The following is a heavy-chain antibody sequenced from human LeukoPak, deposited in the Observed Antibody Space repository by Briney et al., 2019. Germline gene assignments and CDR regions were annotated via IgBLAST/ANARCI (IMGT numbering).Heavy chain of an antibody. J-gene: IGHJ4*02. Sequence: GGSLRLSCAASGFTFSSYGMHWVRQAPGKGLEWVAVIWYDGSNKYYADSVKGRFTISRDNSKNTLYLQMNSLRAEDTAVYYCAKDVRRAEYCSATTCYTSSFDYWGQGTLVTVSS. CDR1: GFTFSSYG. CDR2: IWYDGSNK. D-gene: IGHD2-2*02. V-gene: IGHV3-33*06. CDR3: AKDVRRAEYCSATTCYTSSFDY.